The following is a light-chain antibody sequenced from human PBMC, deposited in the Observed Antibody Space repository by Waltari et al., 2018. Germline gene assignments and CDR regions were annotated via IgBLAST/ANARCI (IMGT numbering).Light chain of an antibody. CDR1: QSITNW. CDR2: RAS. CDR3: QQYDNYWT. V-gene: IGKV1-5*03. Sequence: DIQMTQSPSTLSASVGDRVTITCRASQSITNWLAWYQQKPGKAPKLLIYRASNLESGVPSRFSDSGSGTEFTLTISSLQPDDFATYYCQQYDNYWTFGQGTKVEIK. J-gene: IGKJ1*01.